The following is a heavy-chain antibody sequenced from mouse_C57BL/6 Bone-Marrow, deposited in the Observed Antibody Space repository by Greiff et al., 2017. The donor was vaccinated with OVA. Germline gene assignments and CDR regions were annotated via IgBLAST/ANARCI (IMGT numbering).Heavy chain of an antibody. D-gene: IGHD2-4*01. CDR3: ARPYDYDRGFDY. CDR1: GYTFTSYW. CDR2: INPSSGYT. J-gene: IGHJ2*01. Sequence: QVQLKQSGAELAKPGASVKLSCKASGYTFTSYWMHWVKQRPGQGLEWIGYINPSSGYTKYNQKFKDKATLTADKSSSTAYMELRSLTSEDSAVYYCARPYDYDRGFDYWGQGTTLTVSS. V-gene: IGHV1-7*01.